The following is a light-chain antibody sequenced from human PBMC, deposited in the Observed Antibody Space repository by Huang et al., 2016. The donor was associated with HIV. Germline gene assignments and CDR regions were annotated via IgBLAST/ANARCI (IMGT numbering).Light chain of an antibody. V-gene: IGKV3-11*01. Sequence: EVVLTQSPATLSLFPGERATLSCRASQSVGSNLAWYQQKPGQAPSLLIYDASPRATGIPDRFSGSGSGTDFTLTISSLEPEDFAVYYCLHRSNWLTFGGGTKVGIK. CDR1: QSVGSN. CDR2: DAS. J-gene: IGKJ4*01. CDR3: LHRSNWLT.